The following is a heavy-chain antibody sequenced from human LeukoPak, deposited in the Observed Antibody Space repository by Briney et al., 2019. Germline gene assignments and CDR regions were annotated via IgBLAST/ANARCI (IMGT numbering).Heavy chain of an antibody. CDR2: INPNSGGT. V-gene: IGHV1-2*02. J-gene: IGHJ4*02. D-gene: IGHD2/OR15-2a*01. Sequence: GASVKVSCKASGYTFTGYYMHWVRQAPGQGLEWMGWINPNSGGTNYAQKFQGRVTMTRDTSISAAYLDLSGLRSDDTAVYYCSTEDKYCTTSTCGDSWGQGTLVTVSS. CDR1: GYTFTGYY. CDR3: STEDKYCTTSTCGDS.